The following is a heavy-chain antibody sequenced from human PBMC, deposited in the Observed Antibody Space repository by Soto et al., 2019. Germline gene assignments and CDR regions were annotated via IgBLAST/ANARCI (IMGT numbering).Heavy chain of an antibody. CDR2: INSNSGAA. CDR3: ARDLVSTITSLDY. J-gene: IGHJ4*02. D-gene: IGHD5-12*01. Sequence: GASVKVSCKASGYTFTDYYMHWVRQAPGQGLEWMGWINSNSGAANSAQRFQGRVTMTRDTSISTAYMELSSLKSDDTAVYYCARDLVSTITSLDYWGQGAPVTVSS. CDR1: GYTFTDYY. V-gene: IGHV1-2*02.